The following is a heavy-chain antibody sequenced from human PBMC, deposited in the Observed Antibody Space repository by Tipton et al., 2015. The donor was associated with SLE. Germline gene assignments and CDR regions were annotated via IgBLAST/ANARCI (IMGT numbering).Heavy chain of an antibody. CDR3: ASFTVLDSYWYYGMDV. Sequence: SLRLSCAASGFTFDDYTMHWVRQAPGKGLEWVSLISWDGGSTYYADSVKGRFTISRDNSKNTLYLQMNSLRAEDTAVYYCASFTVLDSYWYYGMDVWGQGTTVTVSS. D-gene: IGHD4-17*01. CDR1: GFTFDDYT. CDR2: ISWDGGST. V-gene: IGHV3-43*01. J-gene: IGHJ6*02.